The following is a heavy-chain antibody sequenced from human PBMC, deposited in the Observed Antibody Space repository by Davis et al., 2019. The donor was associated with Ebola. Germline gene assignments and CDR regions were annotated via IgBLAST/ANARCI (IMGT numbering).Heavy chain of an antibody. CDR2: INSDGSST. J-gene: IGHJ5*02. V-gene: IGHV3-74*01. CDR3: AATYYDFWSGYKFDP. Sequence: PGGSLRLSCAASGFTFSSYWMHWVRQAPGKGLVWVSRINSDGSSTSYADSVKGRFTISRDNAKNSLYLQMNSLRAEDTAVYYCAATYYDFWSGYKFDPWGQGTLVTVSS. D-gene: IGHD3-3*01. CDR1: GFTFSSYW.